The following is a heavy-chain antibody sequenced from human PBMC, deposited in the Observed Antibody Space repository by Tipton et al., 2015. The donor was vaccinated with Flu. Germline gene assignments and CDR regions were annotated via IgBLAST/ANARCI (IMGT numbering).Heavy chain of an antibody. CDR2: TYYRSKWYN. D-gene: IGHD6-13*01. Sequence: LRLSCAISGDSVSSNSAVWNWIRQSPSRGLEWLGRTYYRSKWYNDYAVSVKSRITINPDTSKNQFSLQLNSVSPEDTAVYYCAREGSSWSQFDYWVQGTLVTDS. V-gene: IGHV6-1*01. CDR3: AREGSSWSQFDY. CDR1: GDSVSSNSAV. J-gene: IGHJ4*02.